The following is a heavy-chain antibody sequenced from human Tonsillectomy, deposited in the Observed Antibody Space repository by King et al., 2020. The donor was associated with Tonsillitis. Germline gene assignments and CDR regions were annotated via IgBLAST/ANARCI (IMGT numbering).Heavy chain of an antibody. V-gene: IGHV3-49*03. CDR3: SRYYCSTTNCYLDY. J-gene: IGHJ4*02. D-gene: IGHD2-2*01. Sequence: QLVQSGGGLVQPGRSLRLSCTASGFTFGDYAMSWFRQAPGKGLEWVGFLRSKPYGGTAEYAASVKGRLTISRDDSESIAYLQMNSLTTEDTAVYYCSRYYCSTTNCYLDYWGPGTLVTVSS. CDR1: GFTFGDYA. CDR2: LRSKPYGGTA.